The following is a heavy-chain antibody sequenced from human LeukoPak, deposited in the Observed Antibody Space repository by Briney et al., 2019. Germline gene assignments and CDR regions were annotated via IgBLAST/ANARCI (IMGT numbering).Heavy chain of an antibody. D-gene: IGHD4-23*01. Sequence: GGSQRLSCAASGFIFSTYGIHWVRQAPGKGLEWVAVISNDGSNKYYADSVKGRFTISRDNSKNTLYLQMNSLRAEDTAVYYCAKGLSGGGQRGYFDYWGQGTLVTVSS. CDR2: ISNDGSNK. CDR1: GFIFSTYG. J-gene: IGHJ4*02. V-gene: IGHV3-30*18. CDR3: AKGLSGGGQRGYFDY.